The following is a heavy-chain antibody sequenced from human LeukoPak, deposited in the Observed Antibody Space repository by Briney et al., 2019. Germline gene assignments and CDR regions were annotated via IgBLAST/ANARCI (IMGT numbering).Heavy chain of an antibody. CDR1: GFTVSSSY. Sequence: PGGSLRLSCAASGFTVSSSYMSWVRQAPGKGLEWVSVIYSGGSTYYADSVKGRFTISRDNSKNTLYLQMNSLRAEDTAVYYCASRGVVAALGAFDIWGQGTMVTVSS. CDR3: ASRGVVAALGAFDI. D-gene: IGHD2-15*01. CDR2: IYSGGST. V-gene: IGHV3-53*01. J-gene: IGHJ3*02.